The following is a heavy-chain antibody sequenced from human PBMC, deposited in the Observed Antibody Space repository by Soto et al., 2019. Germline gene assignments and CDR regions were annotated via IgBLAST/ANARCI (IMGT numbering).Heavy chain of an antibody. D-gene: IGHD5-18*01. J-gene: IGHJ6*02. CDR3: ARDLNTAVYGMDV. V-gene: IGHV3-11*06. CDR2: ISSSSSYT. Sequence: PGGSLRLSCAASGFTFSDYYMSWIRQAPGKGLEWVSYISSSSSYTNYADSVKGRFTISRDNAKNSLYLQMNSLRAEDTAVYYCARDLNTAVYGMDVWGQGTTVTVSS. CDR1: GFTFSDYY.